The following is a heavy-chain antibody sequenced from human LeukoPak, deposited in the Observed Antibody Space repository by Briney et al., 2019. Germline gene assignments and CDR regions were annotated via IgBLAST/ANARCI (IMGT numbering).Heavy chain of an antibody. Sequence: SETLSLTCTVSGDSISSYYWTWIRQPPGKGLEWIGYIYYTGSTNYNPSLKSRVTISVDTSKNQFSLRLSSVTAADTAVYYCARGGIAAAGPFDRWGQGTLVTVSS. J-gene: IGHJ4*02. CDR3: ARGGIAAAGPFDR. D-gene: IGHD6-13*01. CDR1: GDSISSYY. CDR2: IYYTGST. V-gene: IGHV4-59*01.